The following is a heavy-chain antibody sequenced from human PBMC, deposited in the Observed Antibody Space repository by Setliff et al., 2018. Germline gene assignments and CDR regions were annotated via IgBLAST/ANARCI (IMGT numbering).Heavy chain of an antibody. Sequence: SVKVSCKASGGTFSSYAISWVRQAPGQGLEWMGGIIPIFGTANYAQKFQGRVTITADESTSTAYMELSSLRSEDTAVYYCARGRTVGATNRHRLYYFDYWGQGTLVTVS. J-gene: IGHJ4*02. D-gene: IGHD1-26*01. CDR1: GGTFSSYA. CDR3: ARGRTVGATNRHRLYYFDY. V-gene: IGHV1-69*13. CDR2: IIPIFGTA.